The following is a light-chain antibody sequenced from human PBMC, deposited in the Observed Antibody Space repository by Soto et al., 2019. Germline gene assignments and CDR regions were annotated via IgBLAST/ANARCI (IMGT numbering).Light chain of an antibody. CDR1: QSVRDN. CDR2: GAS. J-gene: IGKJ4*01. CDR3: QQYDSWPIT. V-gene: IGKV3-15*01. Sequence: ETVMTQSPATLSVSPGERATLSCRASQSVRDNLAWYQQRPGQAPRLLIYGASIRATALPARVSGSGSEAEFTLTISSLQSEDFAVYYCQQYDSWPITFGGGTKVDIK.